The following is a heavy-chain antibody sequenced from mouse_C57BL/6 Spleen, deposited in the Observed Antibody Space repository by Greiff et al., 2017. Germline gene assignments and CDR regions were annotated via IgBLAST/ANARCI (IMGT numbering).Heavy chain of an antibody. J-gene: IGHJ4*01. CDR2: ISDGGSYT. Sequence: DVMLVESGGGLVKPGGSLKLSCAASGFTFSSYAMSWVRQTPEKRLEWVATISDGGSYTYYPDNVKGRFTISRDNAKNNLYLQMSHLKSEDTAMYYCARGQTYYAMDYWGQGTSVTVSS. CDR1: GFTFSSYA. CDR3: ARGQTYYAMDY. V-gene: IGHV5-4*03.